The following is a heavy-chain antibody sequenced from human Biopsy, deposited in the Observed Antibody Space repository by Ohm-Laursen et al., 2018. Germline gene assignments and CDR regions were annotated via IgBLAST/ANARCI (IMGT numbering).Heavy chain of an antibody. CDR1: GYTFTTYA. V-gene: IGHV1-18*01. CDR2: ISTYNGNT. J-gene: IGHJ5*02. Sequence: GSSVKVSCKASGYTFTTYAISWVRQAPGQGLEWMGWISTYNGNTNYAQKVQGRVTMTKDTSTSTAYMELRSLRSDDTAVYYCARGIGSMVRGVIINVNNWFDPWGQGTLVTVSS. CDR3: ARGIGSMVRGVIINVNNWFDP. D-gene: IGHD3-10*01.